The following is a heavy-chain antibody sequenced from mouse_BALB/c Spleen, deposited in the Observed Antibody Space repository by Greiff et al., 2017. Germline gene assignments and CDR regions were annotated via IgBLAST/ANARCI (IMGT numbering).Heavy chain of an antibody. CDR3: ARDYGNYEPPFAY. V-gene: IGHV7-3*02. J-gene: IGHJ3*01. CDR1: GFTFTDYY. D-gene: IGHD2-1*01. Sequence: EVQLVESGGGLVQPGGSLRLSCATSGFTFTDYYMSWVRQPPGKALEWLGFIRNKANGYTTEYSASVKGRFTISRDNSQSILYLQMNTLRAEDSATYYCARDYGNYEPPFAYWGQGTLVTVSA. CDR2: IRNKANGYTT.